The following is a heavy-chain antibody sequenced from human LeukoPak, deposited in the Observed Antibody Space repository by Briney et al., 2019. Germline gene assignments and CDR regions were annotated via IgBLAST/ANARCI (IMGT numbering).Heavy chain of an antibody. CDR2: IKPNSDT. V-gene: IGHV1-2*02. D-gene: IGHD2-21*02. Sequence: ASVTVSCQASGYTFTHYYLHWVRQAPGQGGAWMGWIKPNSDTNYAQRFQGRVTMTEDTSISTAYMELSSLRSDDTAVYYCARTLTAGGARWGQGTLVTVSS. CDR1: GYTFTHYY. J-gene: IGHJ4*02. CDR3: ARTLTAGGAR.